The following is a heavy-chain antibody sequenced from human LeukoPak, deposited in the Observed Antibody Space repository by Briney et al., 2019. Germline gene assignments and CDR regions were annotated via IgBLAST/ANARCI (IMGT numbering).Heavy chain of an antibody. CDR1: GYTFTAYY. V-gene: IGHV1-2*02. CDR2: INPNSGGT. D-gene: IGHD2-2*01. J-gene: IGHJ4*02. Sequence: ASVKVSCKASGYTFTAYYIHWVRQAPGQGLEWMGWINPNSGGTNYAQKFQGRVTMTRDTSISTAYMGLSRLRSDDTAVYYCARGGRYCSTTSCLGEGYYFDYWGQGTLVTVSS. CDR3: ARGGRYCSTTSCLGEGYYFDY.